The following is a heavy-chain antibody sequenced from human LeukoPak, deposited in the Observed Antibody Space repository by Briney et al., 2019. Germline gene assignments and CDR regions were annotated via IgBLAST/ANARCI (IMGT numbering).Heavy chain of an antibody. Sequence: SETLSLTCAIYGGSFSGYYWSWIRQPPGKGLERMGEINHSGSTNYNPSLKSRGTISVDTSKNQFSLKLSSVTAADTAVYYCARGHLVGYYDSSGYYFYFDYWGQGTLVTVSS. CDR2: INHSGST. V-gene: IGHV4-34*01. CDR1: GGSFSGYY. CDR3: ARGHLVGYYDSSGYYFYFDY. D-gene: IGHD3-22*01. J-gene: IGHJ4*02.